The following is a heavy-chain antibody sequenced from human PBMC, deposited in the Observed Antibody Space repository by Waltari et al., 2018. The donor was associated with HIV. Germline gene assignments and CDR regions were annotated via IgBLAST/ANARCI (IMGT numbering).Heavy chain of an antibody. D-gene: IGHD1-26*01. CDR2: IERDNKES. Sequence: EVKLVESGGGRVEQGGSLRLSCVASGFKFSQFSMNWVRQSPGRGLEWVASIERDNKESFYAESVRGRFTISRDNSEDSLFLHMDALKVEDTATYFCVRDHPSYVPIDHWGQGTLVIVTS. CDR1: GFKFSQFS. J-gene: IGHJ4*02. CDR3: VRDHPSYVPIDH. V-gene: IGHV3-21*02.